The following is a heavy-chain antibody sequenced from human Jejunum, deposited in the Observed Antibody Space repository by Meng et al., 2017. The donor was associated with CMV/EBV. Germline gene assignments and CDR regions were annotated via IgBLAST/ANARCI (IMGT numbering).Heavy chain of an antibody. CDR1: GNTVPSYG. J-gene: IGHJ4*02. V-gene: IGHV1-18*01. CDR2: ISTYNGNT. Sequence: GNTVPSYGISWGRQAPGQGLGWMGWISTYNGNTHYAQKLQGRATMTTDTSTSTAYMEVRSLKSDDTAVYYCARGVVTMTRYYFDYWGQGTLVTVSS. CDR3: ARGVVTMTRYYFDY. D-gene: IGHD2-21*02.